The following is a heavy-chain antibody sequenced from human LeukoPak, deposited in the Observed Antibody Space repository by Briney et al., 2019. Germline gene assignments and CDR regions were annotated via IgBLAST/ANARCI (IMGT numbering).Heavy chain of an antibody. V-gene: IGHV1-69*06. J-gene: IGHJ4*02. CDR2: IIPIFGTA. CDR1: GGTFSSYA. CDR3: ARDVSYGSSSFDY. D-gene: IGHD3-10*01. Sequence: SVKVSCKASGGTFSSYAISWVRQAPGQGLEWMGGIIPIFGTANYAQKFQGRVTITADKSTSTAYMELSSLRSEDTAVYYCARDVSYGSSSFDYWGQGTLVTVSS.